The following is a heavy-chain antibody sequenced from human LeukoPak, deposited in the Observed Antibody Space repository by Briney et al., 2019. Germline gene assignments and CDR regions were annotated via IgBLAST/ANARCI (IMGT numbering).Heavy chain of an antibody. D-gene: IGHD6-19*01. Sequence: PSETLSLTCTVSGGSISSYYWSWIRQPAGKGLEWIGCIYTSGSTNYNPSLKSRVTMSVDTSKNQLSLRLSSVTAADTAVYYCARAKQWLGGYYFDYWGQGTLVTVSS. CDR2: IYTSGST. J-gene: IGHJ4*02. CDR1: GGSISSYY. V-gene: IGHV4-4*07. CDR3: ARAKQWLGGYYFDY.